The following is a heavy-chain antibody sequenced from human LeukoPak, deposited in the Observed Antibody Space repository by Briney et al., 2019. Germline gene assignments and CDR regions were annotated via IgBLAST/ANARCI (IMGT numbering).Heavy chain of an antibody. CDR3: ARDGNMGAEIDY. CDR2: IDRSSSII. Sequence: GGSLRLSCAASGFTFSNYNMDWVRQAPGKGLEWVSYIDRSSSIIYYADSVKGRFTISRDNAKNSLYLQMNSLRAEDSAVHYCARDGNMGAEIDYWGQGTLVTVSS. CDR1: GFTFSNYN. V-gene: IGHV3-48*01. J-gene: IGHJ4*02. D-gene: IGHD1-26*01.